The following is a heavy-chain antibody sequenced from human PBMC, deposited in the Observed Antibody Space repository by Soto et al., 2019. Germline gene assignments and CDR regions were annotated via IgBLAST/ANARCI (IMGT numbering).Heavy chain of an antibody. D-gene: IGHD3-3*01. J-gene: IGHJ6*03. CDR2: ISAYNGNT. CDR3: ARGESYYDFWSGYASYYYYYVDV. Sequence: ASVKVSCKACGYTFTSYGISLVRQAPGQGLEWMGWISAYNGNTNYAQKLQGRVTMTTDTSTSTAYMELRSLRSDDTAVYYCARGESYYDFWSGYASYYYYYVDVWG. CDR1: GYTFTSYG. V-gene: IGHV1-18*01.